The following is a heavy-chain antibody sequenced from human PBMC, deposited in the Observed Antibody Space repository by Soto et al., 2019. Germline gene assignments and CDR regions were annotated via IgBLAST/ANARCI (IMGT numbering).Heavy chain of an antibody. Sequence: QVQLQESGPGLVKPSGTLSLTCAVSGGSISSSNWWSWVRQPPGKGLEWIGEIYHSGSTNYNPSLNSRVTISVDKSKTQFSLKLSSVTAADTAVYYCARVVGGYYSGMDVWGQGTTVTVSS. CDR2: IYHSGST. V-gene: IGHV4-4*02. CDR1: GGSISSSNW. D-gene: IGHD2-2*01. CDR3: ARVVGGYYSGMDV. J-gene: IGHJ6*02.